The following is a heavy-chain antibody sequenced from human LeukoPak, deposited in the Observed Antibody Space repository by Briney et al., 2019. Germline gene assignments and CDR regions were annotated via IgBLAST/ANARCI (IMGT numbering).Heavy chain of an antibody. CDR1: GGSISSSNW. D-gene: IGHD4-23*01. CDR2: IYHSGSI. Sequence: SETLSLTCAVSGGSISSSNWWSWVRQPPGKGLEWIGEIYHSGSINYNPSLKSRVTISVDKSKNQFSLKLSSVTAADTAVYYCATYDYGGNSDAFDIWGQGTMVTVSS. J-gene: IGHJ3*02. CDR3: ATYDYGGNSDAFDI. V-gene: IGHV4-4*02.